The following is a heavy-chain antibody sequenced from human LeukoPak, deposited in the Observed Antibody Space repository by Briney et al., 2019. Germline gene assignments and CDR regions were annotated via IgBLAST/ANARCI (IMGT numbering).Heavy chain of an antibody. CDR3: ASYLDNGYYYYYMDL. CDR1: GGSISSYY. Sequence: SETLSLTCTVSGGSISSYYWSWIRQPPGKGLEWIGYIYTSGSTNYNPSLKSRVTISVDTSKNQFSLKLSSVTAADTAAYYCASYLDNGYYYYYMDLWGKGTTVTVSS. V-gene: IGHV4-4*09. CDR2: IYTSGST. J-gene: IGHJ6*03. D-gene: IGHD2-8*01.